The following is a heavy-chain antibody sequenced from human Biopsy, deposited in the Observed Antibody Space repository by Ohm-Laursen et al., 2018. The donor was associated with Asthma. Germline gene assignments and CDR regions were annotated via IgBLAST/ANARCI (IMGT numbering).Heavy chain of an antibody. CDR3: GIVVAANPFQGDC. Sequence: SLRLSCSASGFAFRSYAMNWVRQAPGKGLEWVAVISYDGSITHYADSVRGRFTISRDNSKNTVYLDISSLRIEDTAVFYCGIVVAANPFQGDCWGQGTLVTVSS. CDR1: GFAFRSYA. CDR2: ISYDGSIT. V-gene: IGHV3-30*03. D-gene: IGHD2-15*01. J-gene: IGHJ4*02.